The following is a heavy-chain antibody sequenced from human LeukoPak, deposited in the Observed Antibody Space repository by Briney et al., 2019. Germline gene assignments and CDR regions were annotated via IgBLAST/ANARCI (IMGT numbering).Heavy chain of an antibody. CDR2: ISSSGSTI. V-gene: IGHV3-11*04. CDR3: ARGQFRLSDYDSSGFDY. CDR1: GFTVSDYY. Sequence: GGSLRLSCAASGFTVSDYYMNWIRQAPGKGLEWISFISSSGSTIFYADSVKGRFTISRDNSKNTLYLQMISLRAEDTAVYYCARGQFRLSDYDSSGFDYWGQGTLVTVSS. D-gene: IGHD3-22*01. J-gene: IGHJ4*02.